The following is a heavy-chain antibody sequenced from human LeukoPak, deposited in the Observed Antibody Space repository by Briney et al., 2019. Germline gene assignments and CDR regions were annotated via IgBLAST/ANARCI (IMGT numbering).Heavy chain of an antibody. CDR3: QSSGWYRGY. CDR1: GGSFSGYY. J-gene: IGHJ4*02. CDR2: INHSGYT. V-gene: IGHV4-34*01. D-gene: IGHD6-19*01. Sequence: PSETLSLTCAVYGGSFSGYYWSWIRQPPGKGLEWIGEINHSGYTNYNPSLKSRVTISVDTSKNQISLKLNSVTAADTAVYYCQSSGWYRGYWGQGTLVTVSS.